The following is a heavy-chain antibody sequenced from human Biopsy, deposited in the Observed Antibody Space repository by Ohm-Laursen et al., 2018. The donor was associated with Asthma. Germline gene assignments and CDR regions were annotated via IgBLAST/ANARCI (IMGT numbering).Heavy chain of an antibody. V-gene: IGHV3-53*01. D-gene: IGHD3-22*01. CDR2: IYSGGTS. CDR3: ARGDSSNWPHYYFDY. Sequence: SLRLSCAAPGFAVSRDYMFWVRQAPGKGLEWVSVIYSGGTSHTADSVRGRSTISRDYSKNTLYLQMHSLRAEDTAVYYCARGDSSNWPHYYFDYWGQGTLVTVSS. CDR1: GFAVSRDY. J-gene: IGHJ4*02.